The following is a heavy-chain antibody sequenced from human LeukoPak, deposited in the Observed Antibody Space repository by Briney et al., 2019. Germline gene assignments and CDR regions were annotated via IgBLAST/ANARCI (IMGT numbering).Heavy chain of an antibody. Sequence: AASVKVSCKASEGTFSSYAISWVRQAPGQGLEWMGWINPNSGGTNYAQKFQGRVTMTRDTSISTAYMELSRLRSDDTAVYYCASSGEAAGTRFTYYYYMDVWGRGTTVTVSS. J-gene: IGHJ6*03. CDR2: INPNSGGT. CDR3: ASSGEAAGTRFTYYYYMDV. CDR1: EGTFSSYA. D-gene: IGHD6-13*01. V-gene: IGHV1-2*02.